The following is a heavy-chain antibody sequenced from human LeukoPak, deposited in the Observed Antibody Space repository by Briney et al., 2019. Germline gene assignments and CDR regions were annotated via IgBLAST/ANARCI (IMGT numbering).Heavy chain of an antibody. CDR1: GGSISSYY. D-gene: IGHD6-6*01. V-gene: IGHV4-4*07. Sequence: PSETLSLTCTVSGGSISSYYWSWILQPAGKGLEWIGRIYASGSTYYNPSLKSRVTMSVDTSKNQFSLRLTTVTAADTAVYYCARDSNLEYSSSRGLGRWGQGTLVTVSS. CDR3: ARDSNLEYSSSRGLGR. CDR2: IYASGST. J-gene: IGHJ4*02.